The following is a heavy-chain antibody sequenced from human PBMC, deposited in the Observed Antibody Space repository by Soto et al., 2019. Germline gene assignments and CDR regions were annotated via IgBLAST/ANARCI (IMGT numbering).Heavy chain of an antibody. J-gene: IGHJ3*02. D-gene: IGHD3-9*01. Sequence: GGSLRLSCAASGFTFSSYSMNWVRQAPGKGLEWVSSISSSSSYIYYADSVKGRFTISRDNAKNSLYLQMNSLRAEDTAVYYCARDMEETPDYYDILTGLDAFDIWGQGTMVTVSS. CDR2: ISSSSSYI. CDR3: ARDMEETPDYYDILTGLDAFDI. CDR1: GFTFSSYS. V-gene: IGHV3-21*01.